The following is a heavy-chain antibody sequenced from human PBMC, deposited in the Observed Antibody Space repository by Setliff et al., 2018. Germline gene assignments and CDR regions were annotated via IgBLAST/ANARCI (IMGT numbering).Heavy chain of an antibody. CDR2: IMQDGGAQ. V-gene: IGHV3-7*03. J-gene: IGHJ4*02. D-gene: IGHD3-16*01. CDR1: GFTFSSYC. CDR3: ARGLGKGTVDY. Sequence: PGGSLRLPCAASGFTFSSYCMSWVRQAPGKGLEWVANIMQDGGAQYHVDSVKGRFTISRDNAKNSLFLQMDSLRVEDTAVYYCARGLGKGTVDYWGQGTLVTVSS.